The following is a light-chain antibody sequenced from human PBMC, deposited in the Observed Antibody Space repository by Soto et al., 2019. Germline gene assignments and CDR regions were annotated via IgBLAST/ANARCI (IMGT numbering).Light chain of an antibody. J-gene: IGLJ2*01. CDR2: EDI. Sequence: SSELTQPPSVSVSPGQAARITCSGAALPNKYAYWYQQKSGHVPVLIIYEDINRPSGIPERFSGSSSGTVATLTISGAQVDDEADYYCFSTDMTGSRVFGGGTKVTVL. CDR3: FSTDMTGSRV. V-gene: IGLV3-10*01. CDR1: ALPNKY.